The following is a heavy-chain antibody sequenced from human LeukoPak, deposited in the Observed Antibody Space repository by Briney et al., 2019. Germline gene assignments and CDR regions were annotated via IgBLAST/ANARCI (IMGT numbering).Heavy chain of an antibody. CDR2: INHSGST. J-gene: IGHJ4*02. V-gene: IGHV4-39*07. Sequence: PSETLSLTCTVSGGSISSSSYYWGWIRQPPGKGLEWIGEINHSGSTNYNPSLKSRVTISVDTSKNQFSLKLSSVTAADTAVYYCARGRGSGYSYGYTTNLPLRYWGQGTLVTVSS. D-gene: IGHD5-18*01. CDR3: ARGRGSGYSYGYTTNLPLRY. CDR1: GGSISSSSYY.